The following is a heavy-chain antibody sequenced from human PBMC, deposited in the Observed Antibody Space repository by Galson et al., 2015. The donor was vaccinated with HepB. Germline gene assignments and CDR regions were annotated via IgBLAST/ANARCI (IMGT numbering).Heavy chain of an antibody. Sequence: ETLSLTRSLSGGSISSTTYYWGWIRQPPGKGLEWIGNVHYRGSTNSNPSLKRRVTISVDTSKNQFSLKLSSLTAADTAVHYCARDGSGYAGGGGMDVWGQGTTVTVSS. CDR1: GGSISSTTYY. V-gene: IGHV4-39*07. CDR3: ARDGSGYAGGGGMDV. J-gene: IGHJ6*02. D-gene: IGHD5-12*01. CDR2: VHYRGST.